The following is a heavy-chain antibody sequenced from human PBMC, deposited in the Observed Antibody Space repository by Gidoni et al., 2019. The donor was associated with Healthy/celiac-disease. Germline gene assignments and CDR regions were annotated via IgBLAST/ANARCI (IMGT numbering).Heavy chain of an antibody. CDR3: ARAGYCSGGSCYPFDY. D-gene: IGHD2-15*01. Sequence: QVQLQQWGAGLLKTSETLCLTCAGSGGSVSGYYWRWIRQPPGKGLEWIGEINHSGSTNYNPFLMSRVTTSVDTSKNQFSLKLSSVTAADTAVYYCARAGYCSGGSCYPFDYWGQGTLVTVSS. V-gene: IGHV4-34*01. CDR1: GGSVSGYY. CDR2: INHSGST. J-gene: IGHJ4*02.